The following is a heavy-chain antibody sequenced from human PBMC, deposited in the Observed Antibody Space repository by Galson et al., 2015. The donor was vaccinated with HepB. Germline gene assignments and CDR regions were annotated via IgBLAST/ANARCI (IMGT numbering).Heavy chain of an antibody. CDR1: GFTFSREN. J-gene: IGHJ4*02. D-gene: IGHD5-12*01. CDR3: ARDSPGYGGYGL. V-gene: IGHV3-7*03. Sequence: SLRLSCAASGFTFSRENMHWVRQTPGKGLEWVANIKEDGSDKYYVESVKGRFTISKDNAKNSLDLEINSLRGEDTAVYYCARDSPGYGGYGLWGQGTLVTVSS. CDR2: IKEDGSDK.